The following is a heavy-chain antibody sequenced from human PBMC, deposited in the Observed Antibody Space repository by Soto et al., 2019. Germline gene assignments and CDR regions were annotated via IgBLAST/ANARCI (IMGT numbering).Heavy chain of an antibody. V-gene: IGHV1-69*01. Sequence: QVHLEQSGAEVKKPGSSVKVSCKASGGIFKTDAVAWVRQAPGQGLEWVGGLTPLYGTANYAQKFQGRVSITADESTGAAYMEVSSLRAEDTAVYYCVRDLTLGYRSGGDGFDVWGQWTMVTVSS. CDR3: VRDLTLGYRSGGDGFDV. D-gene: IGHD5-18*01. J-gene: IGHJ3*01. CDR1: GGIFKTDA. CDR2: LTPLYGTA.